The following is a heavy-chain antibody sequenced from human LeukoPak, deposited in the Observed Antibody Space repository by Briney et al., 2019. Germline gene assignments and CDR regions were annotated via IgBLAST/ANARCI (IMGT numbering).Heavy chain of an antibody. CDR3: AREAAAGIRYFDY. Sequence: GGSLRLSCAASGFTFSSYWMSWVRQAPGKGLEWVANIKQDGSEKYYVDSVKGRFTISRDNAKNSLYLQMNSLRAEDTAVYYCAREAAAGIRYFDYWGQGTLVTVSS. CDR1: GFTFSSYW. D-gene: IGHD6-13*01. CDR2: IKQDGSEK. V-gene: IGHV3-7*01. J-gene: IGHJ4*02.